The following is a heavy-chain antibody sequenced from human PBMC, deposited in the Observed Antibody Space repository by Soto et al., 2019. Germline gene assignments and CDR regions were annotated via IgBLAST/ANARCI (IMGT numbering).Heavy chain of an antibody. V-gene: IGHV3-33*01. CDR1: GFTFSSYG. CDR2: IWYDGSNK. J-gene: IGHJ2*01. CDR3: ARSSPGYCSGGSCYSGWYFDL. D-gene: IGHD2-15*01. Sequence: GGSLRLSCAASGFTFSSYGMHWVRQAPGKGLEWVAVIWYDGSNKYYADAVKGRFTISRDNSKNTLYLQMNGLRAEDTAVYYCARSSPGYCSGGSCYSGWYFDLWGRGTLVTVSS.